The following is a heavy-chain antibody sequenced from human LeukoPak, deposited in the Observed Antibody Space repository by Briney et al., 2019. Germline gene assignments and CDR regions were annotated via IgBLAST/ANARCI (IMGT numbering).Heavy chain of an antibody. Sequence: SETLSLTCAVYGGSFSGYYWSWIRQPPGKGLEWIGEINHSGSTNYNPSLKSRVTISVDTSKNQFSLKLSSVTAADTAVYYCAKDGSYCSSISCYFDSWGQGTLVTVSS. V-gene: IGHV4-34*01. CDR1: GGSFSGYY. CDR2: INHSGST. CDR3: AKDGSYCSSISCYFDS. D-gene: IGHD2-2*01. J-gene: IGHJ4*02.